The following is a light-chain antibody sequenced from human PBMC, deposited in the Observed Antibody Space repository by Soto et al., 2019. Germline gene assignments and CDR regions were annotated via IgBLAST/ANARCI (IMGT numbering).Light chain of an antibody. CDR1: SSNIGAGYD. V-gene: IGLV1-40*01. CDR2: ANS. J-gene: IGLJ2*01. Sequence: QSVLTQPPSVSGAPGQRVTISCTGSSSNIGAGYDVHWYQQLPGTAPKLLMYANSNRPSGVPDRFSGSKSGTSAPLAITGLQAEDEADYYCQSYDTSLSVVFGGGTKLTVL. CDR3: QSYDTSLSVV.